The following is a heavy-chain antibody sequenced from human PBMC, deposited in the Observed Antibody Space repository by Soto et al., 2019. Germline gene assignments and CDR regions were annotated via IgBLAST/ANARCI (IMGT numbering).Heavy chain of an antibody. J-gene: IGHJ4*02. D-gene: IGHD3-9*01. CDR1: GFTFSNAW. Sequence: GGSLRLSCAASGFTFSNAWMNWVRQAPGKGLEWVGRIKSKTDGGTTDYAAPVKGRFTISRDDSKNTLYLQMNSLESEDTAVYYCSRDDSDWFFNWGRGTLVTVSS. V-gene: IGHV3-15*07. CDR2: IKSKTDGGTT. CDR3: SRDDSDWFFN.